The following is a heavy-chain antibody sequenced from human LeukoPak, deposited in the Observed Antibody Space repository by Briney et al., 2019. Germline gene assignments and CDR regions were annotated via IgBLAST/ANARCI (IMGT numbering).Heavy chain of an antibody. CDR3: ARGRYSAGDNWFDP. J-gene: IGHJ5*02. V-gene: IGHV4-59*01. CDR1: GGSISNYY. Sequence: PSKTLSLTCTVSGGSISNYYWSWIRQPPGKGLEWIGYIHYTGSTNYNPSLKSRVTMLIDTSKNQFSLKLSSVTAADTAVYYCARGRYSAGDNWFDPWGQGTLVTVS. CDR2: IHYTGST. D-gene: IGHD3-9*01.